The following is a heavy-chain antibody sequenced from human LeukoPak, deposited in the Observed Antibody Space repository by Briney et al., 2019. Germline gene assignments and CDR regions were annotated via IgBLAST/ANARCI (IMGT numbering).Heavy chain of an antibody. Sequence: GASVKVSCKASGYTFTSYYMHWVRQAPGQGLEWMGIINPSDGSTSNRQKFQGRVTMTRDTSTSTVYMELSSLRSEDTAVYYCARDPTGRCSGGSCYFFDYWGQGTLVTVSS. V-gene: IGHV1-46*01. D-gene: IGHD2-15*01. CDR3: ARDPTGRCSGGSCYFFDY. CDR1: GYTFTSYY. J-gene: IGHJ4*02. CDR2: INPSDGST.